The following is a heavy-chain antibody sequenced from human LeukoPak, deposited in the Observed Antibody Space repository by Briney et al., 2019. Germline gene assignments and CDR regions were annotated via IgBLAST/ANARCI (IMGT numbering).Heavy chain of an antibody. V-gene: IGHV4-59*08. CDR3: ARHTYARPFDF. J-gene: IGHJ4*02. Sequence: SETLSLTCTVSGGSISGPYWSWLRQPPAKGLEWIAYVYYSGDTNYNPSLKSRAAISLDTSKNQFSLTVTSVTAADTAIYYCARHTYARPFDFWGQGTLVTVSS. CDR2: VYYSGDT. D-gene: IGHD6-6*01. CDR1: GGSISGPY.